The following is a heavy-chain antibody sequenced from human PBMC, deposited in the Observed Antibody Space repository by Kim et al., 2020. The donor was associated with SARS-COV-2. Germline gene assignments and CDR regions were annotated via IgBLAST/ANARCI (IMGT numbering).Heavy chain of an antibody. CDR1: GGSISSSSYY. Sequence: SETLSLTCTVSGGSISSSSYYWGWIRQPPGKGLEWIGSIYYSGSTYYNPSLKSRVTISVDTSKNQFSLKLSSVTAADTAVYYCARALYSSSWYDEKTHFDYWGQGTLVTVSS. V-gene: IGHV4-39*07. J-gene: IGHJ4*02. CDR2: IYYSGST. D-gene: IGHD6-13*01. CDR3: ARALYSSSWYDEKTHFDY.